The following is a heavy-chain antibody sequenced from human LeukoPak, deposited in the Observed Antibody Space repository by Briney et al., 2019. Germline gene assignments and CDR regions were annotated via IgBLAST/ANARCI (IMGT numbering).Heavy chain of an antibody. CDR3: ARGRKMVRETPNFDY. Sequence: SETLSLTCTVSGGSISSSSYYWGWIRQPPGKGLEWIGSIYYSGSTNYNPSLKSRVTISVDTSKNQFSLKLSSVTAADTAVYYCARGRKMVRETPNFDYWGQGTLVTVSS. CDR2: IYYSGST. CDR1: GGSISSSSYY. D-gene: IGHD3-10*01. J-gene: IGHJ4*02. V-gene: IGHV4-39*07.